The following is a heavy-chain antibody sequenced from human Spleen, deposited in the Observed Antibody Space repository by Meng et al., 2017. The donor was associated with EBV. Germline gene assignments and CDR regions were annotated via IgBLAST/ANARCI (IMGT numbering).Heavy chain of an antibody. CDR1: GGSVSRGSYY. V-gene: IGHV4-61*01. CDR3: ARDGYSSGIDY. J-gene: IGHJ4*02. D-gene: IGHD6-19*01. Sequence: QVPLLESGPRLVKPSETLSLTCTVSGGSVSRGSYYWSWIRQPPGKGLEWIGYIYHSGSTKYNPSLTSRVTISVDTSKNQFSLNLRSVTAADTAVYYCARDGYSSGIDYWGQGTLVTVSS. CDR2: IYHSGST.